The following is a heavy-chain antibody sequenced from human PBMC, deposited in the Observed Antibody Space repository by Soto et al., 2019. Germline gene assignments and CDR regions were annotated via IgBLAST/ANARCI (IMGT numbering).Heavy chain of an antibody. CDR1: GYSFTGYF. Sequence: ASVKVSCKASGYSFTGYFTQWVRQAPGQGLEWMGWINLNSGGTNYAQKFQGRVTMTRDTSISTAYMELSRLRSDDTAVYYCERGGDTAMVYHGMDVWGQGTTVTVSS. D-gene: IGHD5-18*01. J-gene: IGHJ6*02. V-gene: IGHV1-2*02. CDR3: ERGGDTAMVYHGMDV. CDR2: INLNSGGT.